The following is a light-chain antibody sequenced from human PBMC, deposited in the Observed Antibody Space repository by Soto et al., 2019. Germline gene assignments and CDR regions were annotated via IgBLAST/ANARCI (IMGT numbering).Light chain of an antibody. V-gene: IGKV1-27*01. J-gene: IGKJ3*01. CDR2: AAS. Sequence: DIQMTQSPSSLSASAGDRVTITCRASQGISNYLAWYQQKPGEVPKLLIYAASTLQSGVPSRFSGSGSGTDFTLTISSLQPEDVATYECQKLNSAPFTFGPGTKVELK. CDR1: QGISNY. CDR3: QKLNSAPFT.